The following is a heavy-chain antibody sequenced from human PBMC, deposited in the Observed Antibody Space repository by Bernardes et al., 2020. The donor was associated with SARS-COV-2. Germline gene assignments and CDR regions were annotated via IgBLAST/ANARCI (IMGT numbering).Heavy chain of an antibody. D-gene: IGHD2-15*01. J-gene: IGHJ4*02. CDR3: ARDFGGNYDY. CDR1: GFSVSAYW. V-gene: IGHV3-74*01. Sequence: GGSLRLSCAASGFSVSAYWMHWVRQVPGEGLVWVSRINEDGSVINYADSVKGRFTISRDIADNMLYLQMNSLRAEDTAVYYCARDFGGNYDYWGQGTLVTVSS. CDR2: INEDGSVI.